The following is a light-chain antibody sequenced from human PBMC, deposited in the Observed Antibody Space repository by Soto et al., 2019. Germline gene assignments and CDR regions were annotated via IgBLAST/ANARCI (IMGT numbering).Light chain of an antibody. V-gene: IGLV2-14*01. J-gene: IGLJ2*01. CDR2: EVS. CDR3: SSYTSTNNMYVV. CDR1: SSDIGAYNY. Sequence: QSALTQPASVSGSPGQSITISCTGTSSDIGAYNYVSWYQQHPGKAPKLMIYEVSNRPSGVSDRVSGSKSGNTASLTISGLQAEDEADYYCSSYTSTNNMYVVFGGGTKLTVL.